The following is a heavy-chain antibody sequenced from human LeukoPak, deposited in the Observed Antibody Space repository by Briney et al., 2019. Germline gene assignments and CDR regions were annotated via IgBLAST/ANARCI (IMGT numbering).Heavy chain of an antibody. CDR1: GFTFSSYW. Sequence: GSLRLSCAASGFTFSSYWMSWVRQAPGKGLEWVANIKQDGSEKYYVDSVKGRFTISRDNSKNTLYLQMNSLRAEDTAVYYCAKADYGDYPYYFDYWGQGTLVTVSS. CDR2: IKQDGSEK. CDR3: AKADYGDYPYYFDY. J-gene: IGHJ4*02. D-gene: IGHD4-17*01. V-gene: IGHV3-7*03.